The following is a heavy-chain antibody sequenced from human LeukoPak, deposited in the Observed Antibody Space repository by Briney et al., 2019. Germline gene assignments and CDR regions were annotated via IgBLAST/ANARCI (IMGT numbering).Heavy chain of an antibody. CDR3: TRGDLVGVTGRAYQH. CDR1: GFTFSSYW. D-gene: IGHD1-26*01. V-gene: IGHV3-74*01. CDR2: INSDGYSI. J-gene: IGHJ1*01. Sequence: GGSLRLSCAASGFTFSSYWMHWIRQAPGKGLVWLARINSDGYSISYADSVKGRFTISRDNAKNSLYLQMNSLRAEDTAVYYCTRGDLVGVTGRAYQHWGQGTLATVSS.